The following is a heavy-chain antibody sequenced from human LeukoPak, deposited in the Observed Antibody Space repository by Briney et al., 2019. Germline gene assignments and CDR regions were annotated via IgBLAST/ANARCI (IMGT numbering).Heavy chain of an antibody. V-gene: IGHV1-69*05. CDR2: IIPIFGTA. J-gene: IGHJ3*02. D-gene: IGHD6-13*01. CDR3: ARDRASSRGHAFDI. CDR1: GGTFSSYA. Sequence: GASVKVSCKASGGTFSSYAISWVRQAPGQGLEWMGGIIPIFGTANYAQKFQGRVTITTDESTSTAYMKLSSLRSEDTAVYYCARDRASSRGHAFDIWGQGTMVTVSS.